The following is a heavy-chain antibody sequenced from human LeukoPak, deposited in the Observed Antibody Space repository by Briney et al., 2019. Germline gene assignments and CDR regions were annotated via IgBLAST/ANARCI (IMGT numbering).Heavy chain of an antibody. CDR3: AASSLITMVWGVIITNAFDI. V-gene: IGHV1-58*02. Sequence: SVKVSCKASGFTFTSSAMQWVRQARGQRLEWIGWIVVGSGNTNYAQKFQERVTITRDMSTSTAYMELSSLRSEDTAVYYCAASSLITMVWGVIITNAFDIWGQGTMVTVSS. D-gene: IGHD3-10*01. CDR2: IVVGSGNT. CDR1: GFTFTSSA. J-gene: IGHJ3*02.